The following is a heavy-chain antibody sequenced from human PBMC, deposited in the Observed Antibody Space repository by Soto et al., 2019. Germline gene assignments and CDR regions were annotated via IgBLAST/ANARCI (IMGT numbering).Heavy chain of an antibody. D-gene: IGHD2-15*01. CDR3: AKDDVAGDVLWLVSD. V-gene: IGHV3-23*01. Sequence: DVQLLESGGGLVQPGGSLRLSCVASGFTFSKYAMIWVRQAPGKGQEWVSGITGSGNTIEYADSVKGRFSISRDNSKNKVDLQMNILRAEDTDMYYCAKDDVAGDVLWLVSDWGQGTLVTVS. CDR2: ITGSGNTI. CDR1: GFTFSKYA. J-gene: IGHJ4*02.